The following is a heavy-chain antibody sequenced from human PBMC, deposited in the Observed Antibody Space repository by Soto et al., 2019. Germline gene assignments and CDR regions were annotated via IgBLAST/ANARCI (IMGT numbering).Heavy chain of an antibody. V-gene: IGHV1-46*01. Sequence: QVQLVQSGAEAKKPGASVKVSCKASGYTFTSYEMYWVRQAPGQGLEWMGIISPSDGSTTYAQKFQGRVTMTRDTSTSTVYMELSSLRSEDTAVYYCARDRRDGYNTFDYWGQGTLVTVSS. CDR3: ARDRRDGYNTFDY. D-gene: IGHD5-12*01. CDR1: GYTFTSYE. J-gene: IGHJ4*02. CDR2: ISPSDGST.